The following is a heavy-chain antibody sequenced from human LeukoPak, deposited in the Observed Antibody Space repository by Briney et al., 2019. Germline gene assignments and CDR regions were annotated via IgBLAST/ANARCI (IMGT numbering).Heavy chain of an antibody. CDR1: GGSFSGYY. D-gene: IGHD3-22*01. J-gene: IGHJ1*01. Sequence: SETLSLTCAVYGGSFSGYYWSWIRQPPGKGLEWIGEINHSGSTNYNPSLKGRATMSVDTSKNQFSLRLTSVTAADTAVYYCARDGVSMSEEYFQDWGQGTLVTVSS. V-gene: IGHV4-34*01. CDR3: ARDGVSMSEEYFQD. CDR2: INHSGST.